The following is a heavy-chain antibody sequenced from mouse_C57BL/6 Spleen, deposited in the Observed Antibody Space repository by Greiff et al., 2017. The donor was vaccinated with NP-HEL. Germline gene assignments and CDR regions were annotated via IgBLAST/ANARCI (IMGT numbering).Heavy chain of an antibody. Sequence: EVQLQQSGPELVKPGASVKMSCKASGYTFTDYNMHWVKQSHGKSLEWIGYINPNNGGTSYIQKFKGKATLTVNKSSSTAYMELRSLTSEDSAVYYCARLRNYYGSSYGYFDVWGTGTTVTVSS. J-gene: IGHJ1*03. CDR1: GYTFTDYN. CDR3: ARLRNYYGSSYGYFDV. CDR2: INPNNGGT. D-gene: IGHD1-1*01. V-gene: IGHV1-22*01.